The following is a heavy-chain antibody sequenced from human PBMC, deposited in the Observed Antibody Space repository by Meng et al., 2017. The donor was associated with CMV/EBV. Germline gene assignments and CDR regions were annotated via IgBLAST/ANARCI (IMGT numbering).Heavy chain of an antibody. Sequence: GESLKISCAASGFTVSSNYMSWVRQAPGKGLEWVSVIYSGGSTYYADSVKGRFTISRDNSKNTLYLQMNSLRAEDTAVYYCARVGPIIAARPGAFDIRGQGTMVTVSS. CDR2: IYSGGST. CDR3: ARVGPIIAARPGAFDI. CDR1: GFTVSSNY. J-gene: IGHJ3*02. V-gene: IGHV3-53*01. D-gene: IGHD6-6*01.